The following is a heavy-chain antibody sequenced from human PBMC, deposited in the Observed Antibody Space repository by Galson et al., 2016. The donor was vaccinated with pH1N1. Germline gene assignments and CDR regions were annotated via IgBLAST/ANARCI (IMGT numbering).Heavy chain of an antibody. Sequence: ETLSLTCTVSGGSISSRYWSWIRQPAGKGLEWIGRVYTSGRTDSNPSLKSRVTMSMDTSNSQFSMILNSVTAADTAVYYCARGWNLEAFDIWGQGTMVTVSS. CDR1: GGSISSRY. CDR3: ARGWNLEAFDI. V-gene: IGHV4-4*07. D-gene: IGHD1-1*01. CDR2: VYTSGRT. J-gene: IGHJ3*02.